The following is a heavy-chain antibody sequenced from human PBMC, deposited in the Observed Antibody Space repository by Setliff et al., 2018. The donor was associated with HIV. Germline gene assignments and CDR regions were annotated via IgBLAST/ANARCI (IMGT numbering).Heavy chain of an antibody. CDR2: INHSGIT. V-gene: IGHV4-34*01. Sequence: SETLSLTCAVYGGSFSGYYWNWIRQSPGKGLEWIGEINHSGITKYNPSLESRVSISVDTSKNRFSLRLTSVTAADTAVYYCARQYQLYGDTYRYFDFWGQGTLVTVSS. D-gene: IGHD4-17*01. CDR3: ARQYQLYGDTYRYFDF. J-gene: IGHJ4*02. CDR1: GGSFSGYY.